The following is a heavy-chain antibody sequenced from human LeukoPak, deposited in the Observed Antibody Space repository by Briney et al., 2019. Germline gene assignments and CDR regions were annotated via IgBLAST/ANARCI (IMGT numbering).Heavy chain of an antibody. CDR2: ISNSDGST. J-gene: IGHJ4*02. CDR3: AKATGTLGN. CDR1: GFSFSRYA. Sequence: GGSLRLSCAASGFSFSRYAMTWVRQAPGKGLEWVSTISNSDGSTYYADSVKGRFTISRDNPKNTLYLQMNSLAAEDTAMYYCAKATGTLGNWGQGTLVTVSS. D-gene: IGHD1-1*01. V-gene: IGHV3-23*01.